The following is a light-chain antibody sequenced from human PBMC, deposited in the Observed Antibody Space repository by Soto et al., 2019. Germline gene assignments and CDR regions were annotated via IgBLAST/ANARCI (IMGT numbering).Light chain of an antibody. CDR1: QSVSSSY. CDR2: GAS. J-gene: IGKJ1*01. CDR3: QQYDSSPMT. Sequence: EIVLTQSPGTLSLSPGERATLSCRASQSVSSSYLAWYQQKPVQAPRLLIYGASSRATGIPDRFSGSGSGTDVTLTISRLEPEDFAVYYCQQYDSSPMTFGQGTKVEIK. V-gene: IGKV3-20*01.